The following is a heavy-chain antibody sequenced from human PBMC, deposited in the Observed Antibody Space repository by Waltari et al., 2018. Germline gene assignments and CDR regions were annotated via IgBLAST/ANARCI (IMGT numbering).Heavy chain of an antibody. V-gene: IGHV4-4*02. CDR3: ARVRIRGVKRFDP. D-gene: IGHD3-10*01. Sequence: VHLQESGPGLVQPSGTLSLTCAVSGVFITEVHWWSWVRPPPGKGLGWIGVMFHRGITKYNPSLKSRVTISVDASKNLFFLNVTSVTAADTAMYYCARVRIRGVKRFDPWGQGLQVTVSS. J-gene: IGHJ5*02. CDR2: MFHRGIT. CDR1: GVFITEVHW.